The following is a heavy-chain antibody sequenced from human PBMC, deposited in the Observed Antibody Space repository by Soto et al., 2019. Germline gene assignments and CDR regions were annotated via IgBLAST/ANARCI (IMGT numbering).Heavy chain of an antibody. CDR2: IYYSESS. D-gene: IGHD6-19*01. J-gene: IGHJ4*02. CDR1: GGSISSHY. V-gene: IGHV4-59*11. Sequence: QVQLQEPGPGLVKPSETLSLTCTVSGGSISSHYWSWIRQPPGKGLEWIGFIYYSESSNYNPSLQSRVTISVDTSKNQFSLRLTSVTAADTAVYYCARAVEMYASGWYYFDYWGQGTLVTVSS. CDR3: ARAVEMYASGWYYFDY.